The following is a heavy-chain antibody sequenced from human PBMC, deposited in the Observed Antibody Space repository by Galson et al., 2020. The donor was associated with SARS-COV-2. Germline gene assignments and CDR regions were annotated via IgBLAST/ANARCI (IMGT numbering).Heavy chain of an antibody. J-gene: IGHJ3*02. V-gene: IGHV3-23*01. D-gene: IGHD3-10*01. CDR1: GFTFSHYA. CDR3: AKINYPSDPHKDVFDI. CDR2: ISGPGGSS. Sequence: GGSLRLSCAASGFTFSHYAMTWVRQPPGKGLQWVSSISGPGGSSDYTDSVQGRFTISRDNSNSTLFLQLNSLRVEDTGLYYCAKINYPSDPHKDVFDIGGQGTTVTVA.